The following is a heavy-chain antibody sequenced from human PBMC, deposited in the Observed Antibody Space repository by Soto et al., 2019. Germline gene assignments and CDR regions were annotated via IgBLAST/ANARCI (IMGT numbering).Heavy chain of an antibody. CDR3: ARAKGGSSLAFDV. D-gene: IGHD1-26*01. V-gene: IGHV4-4*07. J-gene: IGHJ3*01. CDR1: GGSFSGYY. CDR2: IYTTGST. Sequence: PSETLSLTCTVSGGSFSGYYWSWIRQPAGKGLEWIGRIYTTGSTNCNPSLKSRVTMSVDTSKSQLSLKLTSLTAADTAVYYCARAKGGSSLAFDVWGQGTMVT.